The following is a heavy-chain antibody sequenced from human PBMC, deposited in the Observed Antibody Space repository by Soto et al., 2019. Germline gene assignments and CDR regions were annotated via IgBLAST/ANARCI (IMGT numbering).Heavy chain of an antibody. CDR1: GFSVSSNY. CDR3: ARHRHPRGTVGATSPLDP. Sequence: GGSLRLSCAISGFSVSSNYLSWVRQAPGKGLEWVSVHYSGGSTYYADSVQGRFTISRDKSNDTLYLQMRRVRAEDTAVYFCARHRHPRGTVGATSPLDPWGQGTQVTVSS. D-gene: IGHD1-26*01. CDR2: HYSGGST. V-gene: IGHV3-53*01. J-gene: IGHJ5*02.